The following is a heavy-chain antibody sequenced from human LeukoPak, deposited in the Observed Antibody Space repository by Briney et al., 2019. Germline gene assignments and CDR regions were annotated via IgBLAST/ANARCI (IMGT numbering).Heavy chain of an antibody. CDR1: GFTFSTYG. CDR3: ARDRLTGYYKDY. V-gene: IGHV3-21*04. J-gene: IGHJ4*02. D-gene: IGHD3-9*01. CDR2: IRSSSSYI. Sequence: GGSLRLSCAASGFTFSTYGMNWVRQAPGKGLEWVSSIRSSSSYIYYADSVKGRFTISRDNAKNSLYLQMNSLRAEDTAAYYCARDRLTGYYKDYWGQGTLVTVSS.